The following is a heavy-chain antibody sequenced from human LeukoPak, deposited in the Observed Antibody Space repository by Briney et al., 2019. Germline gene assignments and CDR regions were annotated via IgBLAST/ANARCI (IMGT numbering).Heavy chain of an antibody. CDR1: GYTFTSYG. V-gene: IGHV1-2*02. J-gene: IGHJ4*02. D-gene: IGHD3-9*01. CDR2: INPNSGGT. Sequence: ASVKVSCKASGYTFTSYGISWVRQAPGQGLEWMGWINPNSGGTNYAQKFQGRVTMTRDTSISTAYMELSRLRSDDTAVYYCARDYDILTGHHRFDYWGQGTLVTVSS. CDR3: ARDYDILTGHHRFDY.